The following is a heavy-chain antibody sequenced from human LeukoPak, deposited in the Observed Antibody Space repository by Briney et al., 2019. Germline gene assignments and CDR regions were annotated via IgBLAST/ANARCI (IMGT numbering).Heavy chain of an antibody. J-gene: IGHJ4*02. V-gene: IGHV3-7*03. CDR1: GFTFSSYW. D-gene: IGHD1-26*01. CDR2: IKHDGSEK. CDR3: AKDWDWELLIFDY. Sequence: GGSLRLSCAASGFTFSSYWMSWVRQAPGKGLEWVANIKHDGSEKYYVDSVKGRFTISRDNAQNSLYLQMNSLRAEDTAICYCAKDWDWELLIFDYWGQGTLVTVSS.